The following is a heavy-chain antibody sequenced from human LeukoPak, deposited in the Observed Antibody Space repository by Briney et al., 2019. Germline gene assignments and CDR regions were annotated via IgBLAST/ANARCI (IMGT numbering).Heavy chain of an antibody. D-gene: IGHD3-3*01. J-gene: IGHJ5*02. CDR3: AREGGTIFGRKYNWFDP. V-gene: IGHV3-30-3*01. CDR1: GFTFSSYA. Sequence: GGSLRLSCAASGFTFSSYAMHWVRQAPGKGLEWVAVISYDGSNKYYADSVKGRFTISRDNSKNTLYLQMNSLRAEDTALYHCAREGGTIFGRKYNWFDPWGQGTLVTVSS. CDR2: ISYDGSNK.